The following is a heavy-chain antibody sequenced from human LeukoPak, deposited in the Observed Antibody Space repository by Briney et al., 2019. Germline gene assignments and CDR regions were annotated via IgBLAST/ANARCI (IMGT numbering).Heavy chain of an antibody. V-gene: IGHV1-46*01. CDR3: ARAPTGYDIFDY. CDR2: INPSGGST. CDR1: GYTFTSYY. J-gene: IGHJ4*02. D-gene: IGHD3-9*01. Sequence: GASVKVSCKASGYTFTSYYMHWVRQAPGQGLEWMGIINPSGGSTSYAQKFQGRATMTRDTSTSTVYMELSSLRSEDTAVYYCARAPTGYDIFDYWGQGTLVTVSS.